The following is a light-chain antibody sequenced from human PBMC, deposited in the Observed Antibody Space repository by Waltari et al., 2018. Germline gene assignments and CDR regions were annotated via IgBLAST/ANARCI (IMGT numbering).Light chain of an antibody. Sequence: QSALTQPASVSGSPGQSTTISCTGTSSDVGNYKRVSWYQQHPGKAPKLMSYAVSKRPSGVSDRFSGSKSGDMASLTISGLQPEDEAEYFCSSYAGSSKGVFGGGTKVTVL. CDR1: SSDVGNYKR. CDR3: SSYAGSSKGV. V-gene: IGLV2-23*02. J-gene: IGLJ2*01. CDR2: AVS.